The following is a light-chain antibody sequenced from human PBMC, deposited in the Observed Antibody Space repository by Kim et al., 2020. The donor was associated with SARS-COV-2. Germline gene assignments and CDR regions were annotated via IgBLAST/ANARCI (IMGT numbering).Light chain of an antibody. CDR1: QSVSSSY. CDR3: QQYGSSPLT. J-gene: IGKJ4*01. CDR2: GAS. Sequence: SPGESASLSCWASQSVSSSYLAWYQQKPGQAPRLLIYGASSRATGIPDRFSGSGSGTDFTLTISRLEPEDFAVYYCQQYGSSPLTFGGGTKVDIK. V-gene: IGKV3-20*01.